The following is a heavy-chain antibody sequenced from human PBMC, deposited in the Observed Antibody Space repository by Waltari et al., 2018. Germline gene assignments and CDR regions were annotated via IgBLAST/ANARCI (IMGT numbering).Heavy chain of an antibody. CDR2: INGGSSIT. Sequence: GGGLVQPGGSLRLSCAASGFTFSIYAMRWVRQAPGKGLALVSTINGGSSITSYADSVSGRFAISRDNSKNTLGLQMNSLRVEDTALYYCARDIAGPDPTVVTNAFEIWGQGTMVTVSS. J-gene: IGHJ3*02. CDR1: GFTFSIYA. V-gene: IGHV3-23*01. D-gene: IGHD5-18*01. CDR3: ARDIAGPDPTVVTNAFEI.